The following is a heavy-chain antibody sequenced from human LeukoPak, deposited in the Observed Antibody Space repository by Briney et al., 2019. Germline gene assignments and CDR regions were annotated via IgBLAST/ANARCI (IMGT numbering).Heavy chain of an antibody. CDR2: IKSETHGGTT. J-gene: IGHJ6*02. V-gene: IGHV3-15*01. CDR1: GFTFINAW. CDR3: TFSYVAGVDV. D-gene: IGHD3-10*02. Sequence: GGSLRLSCTASGFTFINAWMSWVRQAPGKGLEWVGRIKSETHGGTTDYAAPVKGRFTISRDDSKNTLYLQMNSLNTEDTAVYYCTFSYVAGVDVWGQGTTITVSS.